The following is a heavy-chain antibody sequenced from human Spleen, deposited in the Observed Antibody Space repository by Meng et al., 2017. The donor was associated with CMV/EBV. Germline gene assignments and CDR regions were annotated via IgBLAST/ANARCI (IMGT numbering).Heavy chain of an antibody. CDR2: ISSSGSIR. D-gene: IGHD1/OR15-1a*01. J-gene: IGHJ4*02. Sequence: GESLKISCVASGVTFSSYEMNWVRQAPGKGLEFVSYISSSGSIRYYADSVKGRFTISRDNAKKSLYLQMSGLRAEDTAVYYCARCLRLEHTNFDYWGQGTLVTVSS. V-gene: IGHV3-48*03. CDR1: GVTFSSYE. CDR3: ARCLRLEHTNFDY.